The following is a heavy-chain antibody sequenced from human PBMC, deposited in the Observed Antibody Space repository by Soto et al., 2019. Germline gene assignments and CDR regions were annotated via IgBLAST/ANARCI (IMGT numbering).Heavy chain of an antibody. CDR2: IYHSGST. CDR3: ARELAVVTDRDYYSGMDG. CDR1: GGSISSSNW. V-gene: IGHV4-4*02. D-gene: IGHD2-15*01. J-gene: IGHJ6*04. Sequence: PSETLSLTCAVSGGSISSSNWCSWVCQPPRKELEWIGEIYHSGSTDSTPSLRSRVTISVDKSKNQFSLKLTSVTSADTAASYRARELAVVTDRDYYSGMDGWGKGTTVT.